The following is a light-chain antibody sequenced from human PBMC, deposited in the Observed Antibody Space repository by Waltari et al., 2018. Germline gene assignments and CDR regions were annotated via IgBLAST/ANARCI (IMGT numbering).Light chain of an antibody. V-gene: IGKV3-11*01. CDR3: QQRSNWPLT. CDR2: GAS. J-gene: IGKJ4*01. CDR1: QSVSSY. Sequence: EIVLTQSPDTMSLSPGERATLSCRASQSVSSYLAWYQQKRGQAPRLLIYGASNRATGIPARFSGSGSGTDFTLTISTLEPEDFAVYYYQQRSNWPLTFGGGTKVEIK.